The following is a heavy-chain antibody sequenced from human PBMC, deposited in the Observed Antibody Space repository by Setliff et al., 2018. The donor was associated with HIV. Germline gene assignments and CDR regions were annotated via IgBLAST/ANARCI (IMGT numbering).Heavy chain of an antibody. CDR2: INPNSGGT. V-gene: IGHV1-2*06. CDR3: ARDLTWIQLWLAPHYFDY. Sequence: GASVKVSCKASGYTFTGYYMHWVRQAPGHGLEWMGRINPNSGGTNYAQKFQSRVTMTRDTSISTAYMELSRLRSDDTAVYYCARDLTWIQLWLAPHYFDYWGQGTLVTVSS. D-gene: IGHD5-18*01. J-gene: IGHJ4*02. CDR1: GYTFTGYY.